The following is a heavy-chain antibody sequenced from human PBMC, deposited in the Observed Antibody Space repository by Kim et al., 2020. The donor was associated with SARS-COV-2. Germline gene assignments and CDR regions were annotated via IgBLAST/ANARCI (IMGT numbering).Heavy chain of an antibody. J-gene: IGHJ4*02. D-gene: IGHD3-10*01. Sequence: ADPVKGRFTISRDNSENRLYLQLNSLRVEDTAIYYCAKRLGGYGSGSYDYWGQGILVTVSS. V-gene: IGHV3-23*01. CDR3: AKRLGGYGSGSYDY.